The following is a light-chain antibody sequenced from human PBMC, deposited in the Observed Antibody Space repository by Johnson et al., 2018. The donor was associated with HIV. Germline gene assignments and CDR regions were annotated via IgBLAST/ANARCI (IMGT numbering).Light chain of an antibody. CDR3: GTWDSSLSASYV. CDR1: NSNIGNNY. CDR2: EST. J-gene: IGLJ1*01. V-gene: IGLV1-51*02. Sequence: QAVLTQPPSVSAAPGQKVTISCSGSNSNIGNNYVSWYQQLPGTAPKLLIYESTNRPSGIPDRFSGSKSGTSATLGITGLQTGDEAYYYCGTWDSSLSASYVFGTGTKVTVL.